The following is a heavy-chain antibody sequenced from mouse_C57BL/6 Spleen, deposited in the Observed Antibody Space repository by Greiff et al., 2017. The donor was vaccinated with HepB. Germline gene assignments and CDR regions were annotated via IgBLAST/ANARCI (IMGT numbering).Heavy chain of an antibody. V-gene: IGHV1-82*01. CDR3: ARGQYFDV. D-gene: IGHD3-3*01. CDR1: GYAFSSSW. Sequence: VQLQQSGPELVKPGASVKISCKASGYAFSSSWMNWVKQRPGKGLEWIGRIYPGDGDTNYNGKFKGKATLTADKSSSTAYMQLSSLTSEDSAVYCCARGQYFDVWGTGTTVTVSS. CDR2: IYPGDGDT. J-gene: IGHJ1*03.